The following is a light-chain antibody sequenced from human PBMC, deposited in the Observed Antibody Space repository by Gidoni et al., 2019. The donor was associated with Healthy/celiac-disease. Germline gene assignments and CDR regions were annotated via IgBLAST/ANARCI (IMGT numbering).Light chain of an antibody. J-gene: IGKJ1*01. CDR1: QSISSF. CDR3: QQSYSTPRT. V-gene: IGKV1-39*01. Sequence: QMTQSPSSLSASVGDRVTITCRASQSISSFLNWYQQKPGKAPKLLIYAASSLQSGVPSRFSGSGSGTDFTLTISSLQPEDFATYYCQQSYSTPRTFGQGTKVEIK. CDR2: AAS.